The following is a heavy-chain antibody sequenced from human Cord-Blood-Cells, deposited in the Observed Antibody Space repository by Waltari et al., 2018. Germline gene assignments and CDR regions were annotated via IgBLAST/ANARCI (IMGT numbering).Heavy chain of an antibody. CDR1: GYSFASYW. CDR2: IYPGDFGT. Sequence: EVQLVQSGAEVKKPGESLKIAWKGSGYSFASYWSGWVRQMPGKGLELRGIIYPGDFGTGSGQAVQGQVTISADKSISTACLQWRRLRASDTAMYYCARLTGDTGRIDYWGQGTLVTVSS. CDR3: ARLTGDTGRIDY. V-gene: IGHV5-51*01. J-gene: IGHJ4*02. D-gene: IGHD7-27*01.